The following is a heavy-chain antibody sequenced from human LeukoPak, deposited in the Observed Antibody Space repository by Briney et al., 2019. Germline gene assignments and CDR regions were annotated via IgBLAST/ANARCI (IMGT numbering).Heavy chain of an antibody. V-gene: IGHV3-7*01. CDR1: GFTFSSYW. CDR3: ARAAGYGGKRADY. J-gene: IGHJ4*02. D-gene: IGHD4-23*01. Sequence: GGSLRLSCAASGFTFSSYWMSWVRQAPGKGLEWVANIKQDGSEKYYVDSVKGRFTISRDNAKNSLYLQMNSLRAEDTAVYYCARAAGYGGKRADYWGQGTLVTVSS. CDR2: IKQDGSEK.